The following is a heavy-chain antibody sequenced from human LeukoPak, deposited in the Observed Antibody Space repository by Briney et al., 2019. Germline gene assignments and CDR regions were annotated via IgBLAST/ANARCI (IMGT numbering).Heavy chain of an antibody. CDR3: ASLGVPAAHSTY. Sequence: SETLSLTCTVSGGSISSSIYYWGWIRQPPGKGLEWIGSIYYSGSTYYNPSLKSRVTISVDTSKNQFSLKLSSVTAADTAVYYCASLGVPAAHSTYWGQGTLVTVSS. D-gene: IGHD2-2*01. CDR2: IYYSGST. CDR1: GGSISSSIYY. J-gene: IGHJ4*02. V-gene: IGHV4-39*01.